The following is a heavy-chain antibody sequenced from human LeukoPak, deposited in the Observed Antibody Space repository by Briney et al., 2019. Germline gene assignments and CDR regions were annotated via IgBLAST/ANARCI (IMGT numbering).Heavy chain of an antibody. CDR2: IYHSGST. CDR1: GGSISSGGYY. J-gene: IGHJ5*02. Sequence: SETLSLTCTVPGGSISSGGYYWSWIRQPPGKGLEWIGYIYHSGSTYYNPSLKSRVTISVDRSKNQFSLKLSSVTAADTAVYYCARGEYSRPRSWFDPWGQGTLVTVSP. D-gene: IGHD6-6*01. CDR3: ARGEYSRPRSWFDP. V-gene: IGHV4-30-2*01.